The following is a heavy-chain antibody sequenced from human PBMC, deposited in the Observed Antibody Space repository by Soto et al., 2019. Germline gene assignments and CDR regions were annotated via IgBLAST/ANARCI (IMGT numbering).Heavy chain of an antibody. V-gene: IGHV3-7*01. CDR2: IKQDGSEE. D-gene: IGHD6-13*01. J-gene: IGHJ6*02. Sequence: EVQLVESGGGLVQPGGSLRLSCVDSGFTFSSYWMSWVRQAPVKGLEWVGNIKQDGSEENYVDSVKGRFTISRDNAKNSMYLKMNSLRAEDTAVDYCGRIAASGRGWDVWGQGTAVVVSS. CDR1: GFTFSSYW. CDR3: GRIAASGRGWDV.